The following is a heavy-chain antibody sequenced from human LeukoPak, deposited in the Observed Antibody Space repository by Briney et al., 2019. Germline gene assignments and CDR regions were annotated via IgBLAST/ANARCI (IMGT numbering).Heavy chain of an antibody. CDR3: ARALGSIDPFDI. V-gene: IGHV3-23*01. Sequence: GGSLRLSCAASGFTLDTSAMSWVRQAPGKGLEWASTISGDGGRTYYADSVKGRFTISRDSAKNTLYLQLSSLRVEDTAVYHCARALGSIDPFDIWGQGTMVTVSS. J-gene: IGHJ3*02. D-gene: IGHD2/OR15-2a*01. CDR2: ISGDGGRT. CDR1: GFTLDTSA.